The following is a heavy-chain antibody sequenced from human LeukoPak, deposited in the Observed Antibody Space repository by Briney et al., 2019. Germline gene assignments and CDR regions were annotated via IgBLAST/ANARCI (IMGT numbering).Heavy chain of an antibody. D-gene: IGHD6-19*01. CDR2: IIPIFGTA. J-gene: IGHJ4*02. CDR3: ARAEAVAGFDY. CDR1: GYTFTSYY. Sequence: GASVKVSCKASGYTFTSYYMHWVRQAPGQGLEWMGGIIPIFGTANYAQKFQGRVTITADKSTSTAYMELSSLRSEDTAVYYCARAEAVAGFDYWGQGTLVTVSS. V-gene: IGHV1-69*06.